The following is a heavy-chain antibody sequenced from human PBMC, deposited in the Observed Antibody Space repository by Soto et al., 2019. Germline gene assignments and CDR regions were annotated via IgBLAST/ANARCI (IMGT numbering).Heavy chain of an antibody. D-gene: IGHD6-19*01. CDR2: IKSKTDGGTT. J-gene: IGHJ4*02. CDR3: TTDLRSGPPKLNDY. CDR1: GFTFSSYA. Sequence: PGGSLRLSCAASGFTFSSYAMHWVRQAPGKGLEWVGRIKSKTDGGTTDYAAPVKGRFTISRDDSKNTLYLQMNSLKTEDTAVYYCTTDLRSGPPKLNDYWGQGTLVTVSS. V-gene: IGHV3-15*01.